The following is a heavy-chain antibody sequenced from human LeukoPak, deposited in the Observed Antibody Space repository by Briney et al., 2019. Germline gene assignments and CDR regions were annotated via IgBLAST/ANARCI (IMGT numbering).Heavy chain of an antibody. Sequence: GGSLRLSCAASGFTFSRYSMNWVRQAPGKGLEWVSYITNSSSTIFYADSVKGRFTISRDNAKNSLYLQMSSQRAEDTAVYYCTTAKNDHWGQGTLVTVSS. V-gene: IGHV3-48*04. J-gene: IGHJ4*02. CDR3: TTAKNDH. CDR1: GFTFSRYS. CDR2: ITNSSSTI.